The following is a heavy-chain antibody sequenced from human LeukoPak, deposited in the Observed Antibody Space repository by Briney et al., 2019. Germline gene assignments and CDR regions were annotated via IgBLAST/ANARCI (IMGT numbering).Heavy chain of an antibody. J-gene: IGHJ4*02. CDR1: GFTVSSNY. CDR2: IYSGGST. Sequence: GGSLRLSCAASGFTVSSNYMSWVRQAPGKGLEWVSVIYSGGSTYYADSVKGRFTISRDNSKNTVYLQMNSLRAEDTAVYYCAKSSSWYYYFDYWGQGTLVTVSS. CDR3: AKSSSWYYYFDY. V-gene: IGHV3-53*01. D-gene: IGHD6-13*01.